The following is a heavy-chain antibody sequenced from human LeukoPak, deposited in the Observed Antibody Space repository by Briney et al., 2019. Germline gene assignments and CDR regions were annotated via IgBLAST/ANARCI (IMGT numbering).Heavy chain of an antibody. D-gene: IGHD6-13*01. CDR2: INHSGST. CDR3: ARGQGIAAAGYFDY. J-gene: IGHJ4*02. V-gene: IGHV4-34*01. Sequence: SETLSLTCTVSGGSISSYYWSWIRQPPGKGLEWIGEINHSGSTNYSPSLKSRVTISVDSSKNQFSLKLTSVTAADTAVYYCARGQGIAAAGYFDYWGQGTLVTVSS. CDR1: GGSISSYY.